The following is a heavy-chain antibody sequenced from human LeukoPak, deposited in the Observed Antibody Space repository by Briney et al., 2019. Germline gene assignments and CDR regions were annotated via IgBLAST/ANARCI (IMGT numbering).Heavy chain of an antibody. J-gene: IGHJ4*02. V-gene: IGHV4-61*02. CDR1: GDSISSGDYY. D-gene: IGHD6-19*01. CDR2: ISSSGST. CDR3: ARITGIAVAGTFDY. Sequence: SETLSLTCTVSGDSISSGDYYWSWTRQPAGKGLEWIGRISSSGSTNYNPSLKSRVTISVDTSKNQFSLKLSSVTAADTAVYYCARITGIAVAGTFDYWGQGTLVTVSS.